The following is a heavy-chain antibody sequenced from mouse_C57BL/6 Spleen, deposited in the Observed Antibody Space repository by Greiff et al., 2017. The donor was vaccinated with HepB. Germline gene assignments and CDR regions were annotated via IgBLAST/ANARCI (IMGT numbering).Heavy chain of an antibody. CDR3: ARDDGSSSFAY. CDR2: ISDGGSYT. V-gene: IGHV5-4*01. J-gene: IGHJ3*01. CDR1: GFTFSSYA. Sequence: VESGGGLVKPGGSLKLSCAASGFTFSSYAMSWVRQTPEKRLEWVATISDGGSYTYYPDNVKGRFTISRDNAKNNLYLQMSHLKSEDTAMYYCARDDGSSSFAYWGQGTLVTVSA. D-gene: IGHD1-1*01.